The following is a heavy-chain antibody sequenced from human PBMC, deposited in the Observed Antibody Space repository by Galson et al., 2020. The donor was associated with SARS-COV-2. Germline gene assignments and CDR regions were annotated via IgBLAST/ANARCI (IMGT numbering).Heavy chain of an antibody. D-gene: IGHD4-4*01. CDR2: VSYSGTT. J-gene: IGHJ4*02. CDR1: SGSISSSRYY. Sequence: SETLSLTCNVPSGSISSSRYYWGWIRQPPGRGLEWIGSVSYSGTTYYKPSLKSRVTVSVDTSKNQFSLRLNSVTAADTAVYYCAREAGNSWYFDYWAQGTLVTVSS. CDR3: AREAGNSWYFDY. V-gene: IGHV4-39*07.